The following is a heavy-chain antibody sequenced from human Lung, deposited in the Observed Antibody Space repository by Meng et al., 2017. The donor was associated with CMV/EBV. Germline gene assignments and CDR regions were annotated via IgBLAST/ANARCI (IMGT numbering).Heavy chain of an antibody. CDR2: IKQDGSEK. J-gene: IGHJ3*02. CDR3: ASPRRGAFDI. V-gene: IGHV3-7*01. D-gene: IGHD3-10*01. CDR1: GFTFSSYW. Sequence: LSLTCAASGFTFSSYWMSWVRQAPGKGLEWVANIKQDGSEKYYVDSVKGRFTISRDNAKNSLYLQMNSLRAEDTAVYYCASPRRGAFDIWGQGTMVTVSS.